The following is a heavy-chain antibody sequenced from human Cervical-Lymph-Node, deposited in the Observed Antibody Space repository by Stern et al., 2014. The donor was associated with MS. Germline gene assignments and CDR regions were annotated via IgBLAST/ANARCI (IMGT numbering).Heavy chain of an antibody. Sequence: QDQLVQSGAEVKKPGASVKVFCKASGYSFTTFALHWVRQAPGQGLEWMGWINAANGHTKYSQKFQARVTITTDTSASTAYMEVTSLTSEDTAVYYCARGGRGVVVPAASNWFDPWGQGTLVTVSS. CDR1: GYSFTTFA. CDR3: ARGGRGVVVPAASNWFDP. V-gene: IGHV1-3*01. J-gene: IGHJ5*02. D-gene: IGHD2-2*01. CDR2: INAANGHT.